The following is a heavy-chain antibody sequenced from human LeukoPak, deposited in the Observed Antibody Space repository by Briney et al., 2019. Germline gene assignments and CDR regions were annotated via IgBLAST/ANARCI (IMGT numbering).Heavy chain of an antibody. CDR3: ARGNEDIVVVPAAFY. D-gene: IGHD2-2*01. J-gene: IGHJ4*02. CDR2: INPNSGGT. CDR1: GYTFTGYY. V-gene: IGHV1-2*02. Sequence: ASVKVSCKASGYTFTGYYMHWVRQAPGQGLEWMGWINPNSGGTNYAQKFQGRVTMTRDTSISTAYMELSRLRFDDTAVYYCARGNEDIVVVPAAFYWGQGTLVTVSS.